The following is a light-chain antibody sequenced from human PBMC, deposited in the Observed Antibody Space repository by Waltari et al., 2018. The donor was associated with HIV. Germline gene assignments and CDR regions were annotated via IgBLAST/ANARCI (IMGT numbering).Light chain of an antibody. CDR2: GNK. V-gene: IGLV1-40*01. CDR1: TPNIGADSH. CDR3: QSYDITLSASVV. J-gene: IGLJ2*01. Sequence: QSVLTQPPSVSGAPGPLVPISCTGRTPNIGADSHVPWYQQIPGTAPKLLIAGNKNRPSGVPDRFSASKSGTSASLTITGLQAEDEADYFCQSYDITLSASVVFGGGTKLTVL.